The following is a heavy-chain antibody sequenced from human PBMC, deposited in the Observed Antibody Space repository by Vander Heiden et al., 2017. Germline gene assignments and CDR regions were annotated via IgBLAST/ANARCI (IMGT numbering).Heavy chain of an antibody. CDR3: VRLRRFFGSGSFPDY. CDR1: CGPVNSETDS. Sequence: QLQLQESGPGLVKPSETLAPTCSVFCGPVNSETDSWAWSRQPPGEGLEWIATIYSPGAAHYNPSLQSRVTISVDPSQNQFSLKLTSVSAADTAVYTCVRLRRFFGSGSFPDYWGQGARITVSS. CDR2: IYSPGAA. J-gene: IGHJ4*02. V-gene: IGHV4-39*01. D-gene: IGHD3-10*01.